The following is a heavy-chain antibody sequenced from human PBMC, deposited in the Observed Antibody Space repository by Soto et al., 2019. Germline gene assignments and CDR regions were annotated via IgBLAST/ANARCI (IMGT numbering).Heavy chain of an antibody. Sequence: QVQLVESGGGVVQPGRSLRLSCAASGFTFSSHAMHWVRQAPGKGLEWVAIISYDGSNKYYADSVKGRFTISRDNSKSTLYLQMNSLRVEDSAVYYCARELIPGALDGMDVWGQGTTVTVSS. CDR3: ARELIPGALDGMDV. D-gene: IGHD2-2*01. J-gene: IGHJ6*02. CDR2: ISYDGSNK. V-gene: IGHV3-30-3*01. CDR1: GFTFSSHA.